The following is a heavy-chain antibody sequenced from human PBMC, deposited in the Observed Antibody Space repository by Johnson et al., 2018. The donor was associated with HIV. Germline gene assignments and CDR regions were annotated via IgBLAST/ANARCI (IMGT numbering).Heavy chain of an antibody. CDR2: ISYDGTKK. CDR1: GLTFTNAY. D-gene: IGHD2-2*01. J-gene: IGHJ3*02. V-gene: IGHV3-30*04. CDR3: ARERYCSSTSCYFSRPPDAFDI. Sequence: VQLVESGGGLVKPGESFRLSCEVSGLTFTNAYMSWVRQAPGKGLEWVAIISYDGTKKYYADSVRGRFIISRDNSKNTLYLQMNSLRAEDTALYYCARERYCSSTSCYFSRPPDAFDIWGQWTMVTVSS.